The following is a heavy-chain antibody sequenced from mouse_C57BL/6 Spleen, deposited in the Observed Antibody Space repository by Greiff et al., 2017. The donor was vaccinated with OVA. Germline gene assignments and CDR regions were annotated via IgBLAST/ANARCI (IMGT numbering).Heavy chain of an antibody. J-gene: IGHJ2*01. CDR1: GYTFTDYY. CDR2: IYPGSGNT. V-gene: IGHV1-76*01. D-gene: IGHD1-1*01. CDR3: ARSRGSSPIDY. Sequence: VQRVESGAELVRPGASVKLSCKASGYTFTDYYINWVKQRPGQGLEWIARIYPGSGNTYYNEKFKGKATLTAEKSSSTAYMQLSSLTSEDSAVYFCARSRGSSPIDYWGQGTTLTVSS.